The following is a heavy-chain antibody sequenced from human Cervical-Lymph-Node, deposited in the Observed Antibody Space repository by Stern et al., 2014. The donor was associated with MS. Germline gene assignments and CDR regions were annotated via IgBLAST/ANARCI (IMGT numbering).Heavy chain of an antibody. CDR3: ARPPPRRKWDDPNYGMDV. V-gene: IGHV5-51*03. D-gene: IGHD1-1*01. CDR2: IYPDDSDI. Sequence: VQLVQSGAEVKKPGESLKISCKGSGYTFTNNWIAWVRQMPGKGLEWMGIIYPDDSDIRYSPSFQGPVTISADKSTSTAYLHWGSLKAADSAVYYCARPPPRRKWDDPNYGMDVWGQGTTVTVSS. CDR1: GYTFTNNW. J-gene: IGHJ6*02.